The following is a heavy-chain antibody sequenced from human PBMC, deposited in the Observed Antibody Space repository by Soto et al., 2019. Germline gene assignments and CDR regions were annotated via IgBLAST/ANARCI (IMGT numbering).Heavy chain of an antibody. CDR2: IYPGDSDT. J-gene: IGHJ3*02. CDR3: ARTFIEMATTRFAFDI. Sequence: PGESLKISCKGSGYSFTSYWIGWVRQMPGKGLEWMGIIYPGDSDTRYSPSFQGQVTISADKSISTAYLQWSSLKASDTAMYYCARTFIEMATTRFAFDIWGQGTMVTVSS. D-gene: IGHD5-12*01. CDR1: GYSFTSYW. V-gene: IGHV5-51*01.